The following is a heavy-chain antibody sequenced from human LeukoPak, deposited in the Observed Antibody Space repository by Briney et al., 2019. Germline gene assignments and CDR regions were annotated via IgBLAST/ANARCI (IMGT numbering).Heavy chain of an antibody. D-gene: IGHD2-15*01. CDR1: GFTVSSNY. V-gene: IGHV3-53*01. J-gene: IGHJ3*02. CDR3: ARGHVVAVSNDAFDI. Sequence: GGSLRLSCAASGFTVSSNYMSWVRQAPGKGLEWVSVIYSGGTTYYADSVKGRFTISRDNSKNTLYLQTNSLRAEDTAVYYCARGHVVAVSNDAFDIWGQGTMVTVSS. CDR2: IYSGGTT.